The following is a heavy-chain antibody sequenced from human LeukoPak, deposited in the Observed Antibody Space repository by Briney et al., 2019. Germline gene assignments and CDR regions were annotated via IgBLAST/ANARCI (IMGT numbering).Heavy chain of an antibody. CDR2: ISAYIGNT. J-gene: IGHJ4*02. V-gene: IGHV1-18*01. CDR1: GYTFTSYG. D-gene: IGHD3-9*01. CDR3: ARELDYDILTGYPYNADY. Sequence: ASVKVSCKASGYTFTSYGISWVRQAPGQGLEWMGWISAYIGNTTHAQKLQGRVTMTTDTSTRTAYMELRSLRSDDTAVYYCARELDYDILTGYPYNADYWGQGTLVTVSS.